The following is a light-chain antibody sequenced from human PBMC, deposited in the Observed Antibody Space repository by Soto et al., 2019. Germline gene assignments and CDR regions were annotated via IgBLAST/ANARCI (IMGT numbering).Light chain of an antibody. J-gene: IGLJ2*01. CDR3: AAWDDSLSGPDVV. Sequence: QSVLTQPPSASGTPGQRFTISCSGSSSNIGSTYVYWYQQLPGTAPKLLIYRNNQRPSGVPDRFSGSKSGTSASLAISGLRSEDEADYYCAAWDDSLSGPDVVFGGGTQLTVL. CDR2: RNN. CDR1: SSNIGSTY. V-gene: IGLV1-47*01.